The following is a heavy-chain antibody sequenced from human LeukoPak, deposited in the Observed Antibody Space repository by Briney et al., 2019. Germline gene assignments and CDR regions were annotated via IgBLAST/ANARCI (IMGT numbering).Heavy chain of an antibody. CDR3: ARDGRKLAYCGGDCYKGVDV. CDR2: INPNSGGT. J-gene: IGHJ6*02. D-gene: IGHD2-21*02. V-gene: IGHV1-2*02. Sequence: ASVKVSCKASGYTFTGYYMHWVRQAPGQGLEWMGWINPNSGGTNYAQKFQGRVTMTRNTSISTAYMELSSLRSEDTAVYYCARDGRKLAYCGGDCYKGVDVWGQGTTVTVSS. CDR1: GYTFTGYY.